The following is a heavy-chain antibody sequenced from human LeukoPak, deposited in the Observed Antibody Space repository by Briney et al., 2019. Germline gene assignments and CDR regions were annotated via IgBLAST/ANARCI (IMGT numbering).Heavy chain of an antibody. J-gene: IGHJ4*02. V-gene: IGHV3-23*01. Sequence: GGSLRLSCAASGFTFSSYAMSWVRQAPGKGLEWVSGSGGSSGSTFDADSVKGRFTISRDNSKNTLYLQMNRLRAGDTAVYYCARENGHTYGYVFFDNWGQGTLVTVSS. CDR3: ARENGHTYGYVFFDN. CDR2: SGGSSGST. D-gene: IGHD5-18*01. CDR1: GFTFSSYA.